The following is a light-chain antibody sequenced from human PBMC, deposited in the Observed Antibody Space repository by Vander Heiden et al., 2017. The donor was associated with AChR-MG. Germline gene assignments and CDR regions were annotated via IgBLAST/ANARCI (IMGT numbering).Light chain of an antibody. J-gene: IGKJ3*01. CDR1: QGISSY. CDR2: AAS. V-gene: IGKV1-8*01. Sequence: AIRITQSPSSFSASTGERVTITCRASQGISSYLAWYQQKPGKAPKLLIYAASTLQSGVPSRFSGSGSGTDFTLTISCLQSEDFATYYCQQYYSYPPAFGPGTKVDIK. CDR3: QQYYSYPPA.